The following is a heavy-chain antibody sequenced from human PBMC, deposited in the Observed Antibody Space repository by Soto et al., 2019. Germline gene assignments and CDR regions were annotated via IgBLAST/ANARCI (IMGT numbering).Heavy chain of an antibody. V-gene: IGHV4-31*03. D-gene: IGHD1-26*01. CDR1: GGSISSGGYY. J-gene: IGHJ6*02. CDR2: IYYSGST. Sequence: SETLSLTCTVSGGSISSGGYYWSWIRQHPGKGLEWIGYIYYSGSTYYNPSLKSRVTISVDTSKNQFSLKLSSVTAADTAVYYCARDQRSSYYYYGMDVWGQGTTVTVSS. CDR3: ARDQRSSYYYYGMDV.